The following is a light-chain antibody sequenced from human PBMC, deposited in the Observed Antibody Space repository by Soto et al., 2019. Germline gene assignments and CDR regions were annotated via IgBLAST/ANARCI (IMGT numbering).Light chain of an antibody. CDR1: LTITSL. CDR2: AAS. CDR3: QQSYSTPYT. V-gene: IGKV1-39*01. Sequence: DIQMTQSPSSLSASVGDRVTITCRASLTITSLLNWYQQKPGKAPELLIYAASSLQSGVPSRFRGRGSGTEFTLTLSSLQPEDFATYFCQQSYSTPYTFGQGTKLEIK. J-gene: IGKJ2*01.